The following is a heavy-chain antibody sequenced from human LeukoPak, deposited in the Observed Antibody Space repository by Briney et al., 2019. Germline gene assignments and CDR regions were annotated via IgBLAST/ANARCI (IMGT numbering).Heavy chain of an antibody. CDR3: ARTSRHYYGSGKNLTPWPAGLDV. CDR1: GGSFSDYY. Sequence: KASENLSLTCTVSGGSFSDYYWTWIRQPPGNGLEWIGYSGSAKYNPSLKSRVTISTDTSKRHFSLQLSNLNAADTAVYYCARTSRHYYGSGKNLTPWPAGLDVWGPGTTVTVS. V-gene: IGHV4-59*01. J-gene: IGHJ6*02. CDR2: SGSA. D-gene: IGHD3-10*01.